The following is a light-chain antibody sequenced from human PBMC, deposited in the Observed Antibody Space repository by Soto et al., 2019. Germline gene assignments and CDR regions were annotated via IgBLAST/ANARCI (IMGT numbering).Light chain of an antibody. CDR2: RNN. V-gene: IGLV1-47*01. J-gene: IGLJ3*02. CDR1: SSNIGSNY. Sequence: QSVLTQPPSASGTPGQRVTISCSGRSSNIGSNYVYWYQHLPGTAPKLLIYRNNQRPSGVPDRFSDSKSGTSASLAISGLRSEDEADYYCATWDDSLSGWVFGGGTKLTVL. CDR3: ATWDDSLSGWV.